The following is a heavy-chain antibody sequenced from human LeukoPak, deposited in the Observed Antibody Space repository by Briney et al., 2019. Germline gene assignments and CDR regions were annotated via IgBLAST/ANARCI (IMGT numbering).Heavy chain of an antibody. Sequence: SETLSLTCAVYGGSFSGYYWSWIRQPPGKGLERIGEINHSGSTNYNPSLKSRVTISVDTSKNQFSLKLSSVTAADTAVYYCAREPMITFGGVIVSPHYYFDYWGQGTLVTVSS. V-gene: IGHV4-34*01. CDR3: AREPMITFGGVIVSPHYYFDY. D-gene: IGHD3-16*02. CDR1: GGSFSGYY. CDR2: INHSGST. J-gene: IGHJ4*02.